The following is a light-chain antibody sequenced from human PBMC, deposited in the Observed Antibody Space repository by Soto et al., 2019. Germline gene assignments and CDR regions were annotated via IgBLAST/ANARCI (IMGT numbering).Light chain of an antibody. V-gene: IGLV2-23*01. CDR3: CSYAGSSTLA. Sequence: QSALTQPASVSGSPGQSITISCTGTSSDVGSYNLVSWYQQHPGKAPKLMIYEGSKRPSGVSNRFSGSKSGNTASLTISGIQAEDEADYYCCSYAGSSTLAFGTGTKVTVL. CDR2: EGS. J-gene: IGLJ1*01. CDR1: SSDVGSYNL.